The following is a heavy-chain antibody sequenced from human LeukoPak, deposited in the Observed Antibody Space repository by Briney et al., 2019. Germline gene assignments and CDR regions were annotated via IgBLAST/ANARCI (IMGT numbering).Heavy chain of an antibody. Sequence: RGSLRLSCAASGFTFSNSAMSWVRQAPGKGLEWVSTLSGSGITTYYADSVKGRFTISRDNSKNTLYLQMNSLRAEDTAVYYCAKGIYSSGWSYFDYWGHGTLVTVSS. J-gene: IGHJ4*01. CDR1: GFTFSNSA. CDR2: LSGSGITT. V-gene: IGHV3-23*01. D-gene: IGHD6-19*01. CDR3: AKGIYSSGWSYFDY.